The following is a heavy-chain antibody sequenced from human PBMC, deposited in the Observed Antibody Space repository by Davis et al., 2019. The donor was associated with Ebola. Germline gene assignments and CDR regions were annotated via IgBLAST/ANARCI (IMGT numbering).Heavy chain of an antibody. J-gene: IGHJ4*02. Sequence: GESLKISCAASGFTFSSYDMHWVRQAPGKGLEWVGRIKSKTDGGTTDYAAPVKGRFTISRDDSKNTLFLQMNGLKTEDTAVYYCAKDRGGYCSGASCYYDYWGQGILVTVSS. D-gene: IGHD2-15*01. V-gene: IGHV3-15*01. CDR3: AKDRGGYCSGASCYYDY. CDR2: IKSKTDGGTT. CDR1: GFTFSSYD.